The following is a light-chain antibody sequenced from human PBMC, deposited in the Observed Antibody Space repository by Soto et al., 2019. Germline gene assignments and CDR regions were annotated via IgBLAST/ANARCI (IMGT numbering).Light chain of an antibody. CDR3: AAWDDSLNGYV. CDR1: STNIGGNT. Sequence: QSVLTQPPSASATPGQRVTISCSGSSTNIGGNTVNWYQQLPGTAPKLLIYNNNQRPSGVPDRFSGSKSGTSASLAISGLQSEDEADYYCAAWDDSLNGYVFGTGTKLTVL. J-gene: IGLJ1*01. CDR2: NNN. V-gene: IGLV1-44*01.